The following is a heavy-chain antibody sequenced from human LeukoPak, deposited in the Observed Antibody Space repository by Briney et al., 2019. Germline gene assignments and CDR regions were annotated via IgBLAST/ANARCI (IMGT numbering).Heavy chain of an antibody. Sequence: SETLSLTCTVSGGSISSYYWSWLRQPPGKGLEWFGYIYYSGSTNYNPSLKSRVTISVDTSKNQFSLKLSSVTAADTAVYYCARRDGYNSYYFDYWGQGTLVTVSS. CDR3: ARRDGYNSYYFDY. CDR1: GGSISSYY. D-gene: IGHD5-24*01. V-gene: IGHV4-59*08. CDR2: IYYSGST. J-gene: IGHJ4*02.